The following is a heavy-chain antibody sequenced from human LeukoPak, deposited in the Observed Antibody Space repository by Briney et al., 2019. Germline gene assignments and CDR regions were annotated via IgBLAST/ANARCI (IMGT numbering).Heavy chain of an antibody. CDR2: IYPDDSDT. V-gene: IGHV5-51*01. Sequence: GESLKISCKASGYSFTNYWIGWVRQMPGKGLEWMGIIYPDDSDTIYSPSSQGQVTILADKSISTAYLQWSSLKASDTAMYYCARMTGSRIVDYWGQGTLVTASS. D-gene: IGHD1-1*01. CDR1: GYSFTNYW. CDR3: ARMTGSRIVDY. J-gene: IGHJ4*02.